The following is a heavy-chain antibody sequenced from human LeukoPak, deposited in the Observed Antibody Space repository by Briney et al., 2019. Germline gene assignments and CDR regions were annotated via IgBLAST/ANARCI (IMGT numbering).Heavy chain of an antibody. Sequence: PGGSLRLSCAVSGFRFNSHHMHWVRQAPNKGLEWVAVVPHDRSSPSHAASVNGRFTISRDNSKDTLFLHMDILRVDDTAIYYCARQSLGASGLDHWGQGVLVTVSS. V-gene: IGHV3-30*03. J-gene: IGHJ4*02. CDR2: VPHDRSSP. CDR3: ARQSLGASGLDH. CDR1: GFRFNSHH. D-gene: IGHD1-26*01.